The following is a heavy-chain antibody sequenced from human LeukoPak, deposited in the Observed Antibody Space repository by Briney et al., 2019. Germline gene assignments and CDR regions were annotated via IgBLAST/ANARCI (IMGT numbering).Heavy chain of an antibody. D-gene: IGHD3-22*01. V-gene: IGHV3-21*01. Sequence: SGGSLRLSCAASGFTFSSYSMKWVRQAPGKGLEWVSSISSSSSYIYYADSVKGRFTISRDNAKNSLYLQMNSLRAEDTAVYYCARDYYDSRGAFDIWGQGTMVTVSS. CDR1: GFTFSSYS. CDR3: ARDYYDSRGAFDI. J-gene: IGHJ3*02. CDR2: ISSSSSYI.